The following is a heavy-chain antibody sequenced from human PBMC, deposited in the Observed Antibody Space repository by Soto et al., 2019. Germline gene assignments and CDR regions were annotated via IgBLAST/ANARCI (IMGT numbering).Heavy chain of an antibody. D-gene: IGHD3-16*01. J-gene: IGHJ4*02. V-gene: IGHV3-48*01. Sequence: EVQLVESGGGLVQPGGSLRLFCAASGFRFSSFGMNWVRQAPGKGLEWVSYISYDSSKPIYYAESVKGRFTISRDNAKHSVYLQMNSLRAEDTAVYYCARDLWDDLAGGESDYWGQGTLVIVAS. CDR2: ISYDSSKPI. CDR1: GFRFSSFG. CDR3: ARDLWDDLAGGESDY.